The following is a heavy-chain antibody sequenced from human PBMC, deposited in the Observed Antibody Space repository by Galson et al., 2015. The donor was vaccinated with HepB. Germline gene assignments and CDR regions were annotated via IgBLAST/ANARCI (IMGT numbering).Heavy chain of an antibody. CDR1: GFTFSSYD. V-gene: IGHV3-13*05. CDR3: ARSGFGELFGAFDI. J-gene: IGHJ3*02. Sequence: SLRLSCAASGFTFSSYDMHWVRQATGKGLEWVSAIGTAGDPYYPGSVKGRFTISRENAKNSLYLQMNSLRAGDTAVYYCARSGFGELFGAFDIWGQGTVVTVSS. D-gene: IGHD3-10*01. CDR2: IGTAGDP.